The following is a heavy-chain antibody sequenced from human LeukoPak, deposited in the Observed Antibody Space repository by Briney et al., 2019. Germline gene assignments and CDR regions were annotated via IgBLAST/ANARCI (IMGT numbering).Heavy chain of an antibody. D-gene: IGHD2-2*01. J-gene: IGHJ6*03. V-gene: IGHV4-4*07. CDR1: GGSISSNY. Sequence: KPSETLSLTCTVSGGSISSNYWSWVRQPPGKGLEWIGRIYTSGSTNYYSSLKSRVTISVDTSKTQFSLTLHSVTAAATAPYYCARVDGSEALGYCSSTSCYYDDYMDVWGEGTPVTVSS. CDR2: IYTSGST. CDR3: ARVDGSEALGYCSSTSCYYDDYMDV.